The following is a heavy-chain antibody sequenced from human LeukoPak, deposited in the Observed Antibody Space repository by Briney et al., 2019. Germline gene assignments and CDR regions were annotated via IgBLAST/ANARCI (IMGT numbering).Heavy chain of an antibody. D-gene: IGHD3-10*01. J-gene: IGHJ5*02. CDR1: GFTFSSYA. V-gene: IGHV3-23*01. CDR3: ARGPTGGYYNWFDP. Sequence: GGSLRLSCAASGFTFSSYAMSWVRQAPGKGLEWVSAINGSGVSTYYADSVKGRFTISRDNSKNTLYLQMNSLRAEDTAVYYCARGPTGGYYNWFDPWGQGTLVTVSS. CDR2: INGSGVST.